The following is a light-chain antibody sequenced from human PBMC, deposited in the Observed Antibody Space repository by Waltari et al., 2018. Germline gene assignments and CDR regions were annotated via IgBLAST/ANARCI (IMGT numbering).Light chain of an antibody. Sequence: QSALTQPPSASGSPGQSVTISCSGTSSDVGGYNYVSWYQQHPGKAPKLMIYEVSKRPSGVTDRFSASKSGNTASLTVSGLQAEDEADYYCSSHGGSNKFYVFGTGTKVTVL. CDR3: SSHGGSNKFYV. J-gene: IGLJ1*01. CDR2: EVS. CDR1: SSDVGGYNY. V-gene: IGLV2-8*01.